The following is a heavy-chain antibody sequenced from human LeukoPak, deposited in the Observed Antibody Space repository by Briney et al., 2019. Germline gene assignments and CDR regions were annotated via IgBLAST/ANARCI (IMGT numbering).Heavy chain of an antibody. CDR2: IIPIFGTA. Sequence: SVTVSCKASGGTFSSYAISWVRQAPGQGLEWMGGIIPIFGTANYAQKFQGRVTITADESTSTAYMELSSLRSEDTAVYYCARIDRITIFGVADYYYYYGMDVWGQGTTVTVSS. J-gene: IGHJ6*02. CDR3: ARIDRITIFGVADYYYYYGMDV. D-gene: IGHD3-3*01. V-gene: IGHV1-69*13. CDR1: GGTFSSYA.